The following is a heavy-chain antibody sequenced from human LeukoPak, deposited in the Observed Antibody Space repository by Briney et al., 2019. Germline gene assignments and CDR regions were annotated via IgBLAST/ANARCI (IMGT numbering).Heavy chain of an antibody. D-gene: IGHD6-19*01. CDR3: ARHGSGWSFDY. V-gene: IGHV4-59*08. J-gene: IGHJ4*02. CDR2: ISYSGST. CDR1: GGSISGYY. Sequence: PSETLSLTCTVSGGSISGYYWSWIRQTPGKGLEWIGYISYSGSTNYKPSLKSRVSISVDTSKNRFSLNLYSLTAADTAVYYCARHGSGWSFDYWGQGTLITVSS.